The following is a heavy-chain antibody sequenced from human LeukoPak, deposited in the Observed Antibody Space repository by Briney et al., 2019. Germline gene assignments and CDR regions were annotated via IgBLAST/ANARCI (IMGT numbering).Heavy chain of an antibody. CDR2: ISSSSSYI. CDR1: GFTFSSYS. D-gene: IGHD5-12*01. Sequence: GGSLRLSCAASGFTFSSYSMNWVRQAPGKGLEWVSSISSSSSYIYYADSVKGRFTISRANANNPLYLQMNSLRAEDTAVYHCARDLLYIGYDVWGQGTLVTVSS. CDR3: ARDLLYIGYDV. V-gene: IGHV3-21*01. J-gene: IGHJ4*02.